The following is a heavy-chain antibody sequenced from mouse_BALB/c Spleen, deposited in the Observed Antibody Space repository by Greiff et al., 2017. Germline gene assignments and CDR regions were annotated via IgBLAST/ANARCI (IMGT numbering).Heavy chain of an antibody. Sequence: QVHVKQSGPELVKPGASVRISCKASGYTFTSYYIHWVKQRPGQGLEWIGWIYPGNVNTKYNEKFKGKATLTADKSSSTAYMQLSSLTSEDSAVYFCAREGYDSFAYWGQGTLVTVSA. CDR3: AREGYDSFAY. J-gene: IGHJ3*01. V-gene: IGHV1S56*01. CDR2: IYPGNVNT. CDR1: GYTFTSYY. D-gene: IGHD2-14*01.